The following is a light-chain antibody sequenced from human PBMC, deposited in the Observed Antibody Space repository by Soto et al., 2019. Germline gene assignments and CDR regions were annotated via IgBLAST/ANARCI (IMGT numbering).Light chain of an antibody. V-gene: IGKV1-27*01. CDR1: QGISNF. CDR3: QKYSSVIT. CDR2: AAS. Sequence: DIQMTQSPSSLSASVGDRVTITCRASQGISNFLAWYQQKPGKVPMLLISAASTLQSGVPSRFSGSGSGTDFTLTITSLQPEDVATYYCQKYSSVITFGQGPRLEIK. J-gene: IGKJ5*01.